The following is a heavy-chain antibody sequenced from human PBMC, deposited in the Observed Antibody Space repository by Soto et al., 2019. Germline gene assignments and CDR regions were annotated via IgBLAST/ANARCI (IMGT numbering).Heavy chain of an antibody. Sequence: SETLSLTCAVYGGSFSGYYWSWIRQPPGKGLEWIGEINHSGSTNYNPSLKSRVTISVDTSKNQFSLKLSSVTAADTAVYYCAGTYYDFWSGYYADYWGQGTLVTVSS. CDR1: GGSFSGYY. D-gene: IGHD3-3*01. CDR3: AGTYYDFWSGYYADY. CDR2: INHSGST. V-gene: IGHV4-34*01. J-gene: IGHJ4*02.